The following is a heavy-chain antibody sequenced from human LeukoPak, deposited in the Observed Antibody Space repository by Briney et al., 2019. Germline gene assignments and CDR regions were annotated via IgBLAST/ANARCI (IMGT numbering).Heavy chain of an antibody. V-gene: IGHV3-21*06. CDR2: ISTSSTYI. CDR3: ARRYGDYVASFEY. D-gene: IGHD4-17*01. J-gene: IGHJ4*02. CDR1: GITLSSYS. Sequence: PAGSLTLSCAGSGITLSSYSMNWVRQAPGKGLEWVSSISTSSTYIYYADSVKGRFTISRDNAKNTLLLQMDSLRAEDTAVYYCARRYGDYVASFEYWGQGTQGTVSS.